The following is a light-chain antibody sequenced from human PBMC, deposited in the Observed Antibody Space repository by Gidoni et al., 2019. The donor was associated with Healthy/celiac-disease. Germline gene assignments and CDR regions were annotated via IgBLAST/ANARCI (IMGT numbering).Light chain of an antibody. V-gene: IGLV2-23*02. CDR3: CSYAGSSTFVV. CDR2: EVS. CDR1: SSDVGSYNL. J-gene: IGLJ2*01. Sequence: QSALTQPASVSGSPGQSITISCTGTSSDVGSYNLVSWYQQHPGKAPILMIYEVSKRPSGVSNRFSGSKSGNTASLTISVLQAEDEADYYCCSYAGSSTFVVFGGGTKLTVL.